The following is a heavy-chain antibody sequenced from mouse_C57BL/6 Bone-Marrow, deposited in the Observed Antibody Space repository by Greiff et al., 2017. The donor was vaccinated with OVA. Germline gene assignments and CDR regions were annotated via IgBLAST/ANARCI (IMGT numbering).Heavy chain of an antibody. CDR1: GFTFSSYG. CDR3: AKASPFAY. V-gene: IGHV5-6*01. Sequence: VHLVESGGDLVKPGGSLKLSCAASGFTFSSYGMSWVRQTPDKRLEWVATISSGGSYTYYPDSVKGRFTISRDNAKNTLYLQMSSLKSEDTAMYYCAKASPFAYWGQGTLVTVSA. J-gene: IGHJ3*01. D-gene: IGHD6-2*01. CDR2: ISSGGSYT.